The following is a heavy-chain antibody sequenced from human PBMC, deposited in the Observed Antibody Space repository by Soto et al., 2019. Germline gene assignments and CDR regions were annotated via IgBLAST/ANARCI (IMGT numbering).Heavy chain of an antibody. V-gene: IGHV3-23*01. Sequence: PGGSLRLSCAGSGFTFGTFSNYAMNWVRQAPGKGLEWVSGISGSGDRRDYGESVKGRFTVSRDNSRNTVYLQMNSLRVEDTALYYCARRARDGYHAPNDYWGRGT. CDR3: ARRARDGYHAPNDY. D-gene: IGHD2-2*01. CDR2: ISGSGDRR. J-gene: IGHJ4*02. CDR1: GFTFGTFSNYA.